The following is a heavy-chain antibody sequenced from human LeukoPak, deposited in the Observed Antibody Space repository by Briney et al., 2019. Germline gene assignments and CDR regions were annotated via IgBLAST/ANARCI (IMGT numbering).Heavy chain of an antibody. V-gene: IGHV4-59*01. CDR2: IYYSGST. D-gene: IGHD2-2*01. CDR1: GGSISSYY. CDR3: ARAGYCSSTSCYLYAFDI. Sequence: SETLSLTCTVSGGSISSYYWSWIRQPPGKGLEWIGYIYYSGSTNYNPSLKSRVTISVDTSKNQFSLKLSSVTAADTAVYYCARAGYCSSTSCYLYAFDIWGQGTMVTVSS. J-gene: IGHJ3*02.